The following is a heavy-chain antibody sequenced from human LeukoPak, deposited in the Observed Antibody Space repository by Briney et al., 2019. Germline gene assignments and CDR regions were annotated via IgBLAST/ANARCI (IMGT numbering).Heavy chain of an antibody. V-gene: IGHV1-3*01. Sequence: ASVKVSCKASGYTFTNNAMHWVRQAPGQGPEWMGWINAGNGNTKYSQKFQGSVTIIRDTSASTAYMELSSLRSEDTAVYYCARGYCGGDCSVDFWGQGTLVTVSS. CDR2: INAGNGNT. J-gene: IGHJ4*02. CDR1: GYTFTNNA. D-gene: IGHD2-21*02. CDR3: ARGYCGGDCSVDF.